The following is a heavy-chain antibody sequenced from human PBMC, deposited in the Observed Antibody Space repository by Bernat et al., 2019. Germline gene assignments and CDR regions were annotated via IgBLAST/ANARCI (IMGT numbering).Heavy chain of an antibody. CDR3: ARLQVSDIVATLFDY. CDR1: GGSISSSSYY. Sequence: QLQLQESGPGLVKPSETLSLTCTVSGGSISSSSYYWGWIRQPPGKGLEWIGSIYYSGSTYYNPSLKSRVTISVDTSKNQFSLKLSSVTAADTAVYYCARLQVSDIVATLFDYWGQGTLVTVSS. CDR2: IYYSGST. J-gene: IGHJ4*02. V-gene: IGHV4-39*01. D-gene: IGHD5-12*01.